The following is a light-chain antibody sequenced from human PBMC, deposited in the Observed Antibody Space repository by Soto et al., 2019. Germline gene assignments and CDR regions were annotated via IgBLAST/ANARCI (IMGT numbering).Light chain of an antibody. V-gene: IGKV3-15*01. CDR2: ATS. Sequence: EAVLTQSPSTLSGSAGARVTLSCWASQSVISHLAWYQQKPGQAPRLLIYATSTRATGIPARFSGSGSGTEFTLTISSLQSEDFAVYFCQQYNNWPPVTFGPGTKVDIK. CDR1: QSVISH. CDR3: QQYNNWPPVT. J-gene: IGKJ3*01.